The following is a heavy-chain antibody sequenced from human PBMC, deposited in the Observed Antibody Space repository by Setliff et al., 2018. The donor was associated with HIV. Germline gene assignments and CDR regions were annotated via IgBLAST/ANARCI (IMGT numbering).Heavy chain of an antibody. CDR3: ARGAGVTAINKAFDI. D-gene: IGHD2-21*02. V-gene: IGHV3-48*04. CDR2: ITSTGSTI. J-gene: IGHJ3*02. Sequence: GSLRLSCAASGFTFSDCSMNWVRQAPGKGLEWISYITSTGSTIFYADSVKGRFTISRDNAKNSLYLQMNSLRAEDTAVYYCARGAGVTAINKAFDIWGQGTMVTVSS. CDR1: GFTFSDCS.